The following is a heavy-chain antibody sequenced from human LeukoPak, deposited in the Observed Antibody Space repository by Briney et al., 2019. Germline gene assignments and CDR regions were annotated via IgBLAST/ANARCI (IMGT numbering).Heavy chain of an antibody. CDR3: ARHPSGRMWLQQGGWFDP. Sequence: SETLSLTCSVSGYAISSGYFWGWIRQPAGKGLEWIGHIYTKGSTNYNPSLKSRVTISVDTSKNQFSLKLTSVTAADTAVYYCARHPSGRMWLQQGGWFDPWGQGTLVTVSS. D-gene: IGHD5-24*01. V-gene: IGHV4-61*09. CDR2: IYTKGST. J-gene: IGHJ5*02. CDR1: GYAISSGYF.